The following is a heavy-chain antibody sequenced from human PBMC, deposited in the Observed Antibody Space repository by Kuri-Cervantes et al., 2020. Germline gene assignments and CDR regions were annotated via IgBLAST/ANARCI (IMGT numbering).Heavy chain of an antibody. J-gene: IGHJ6*03. D-gene: IGHD2-15*01. V-gene: IGHV3-33*01. CDR2: IWYDGSNK. CDR1: GFTFSSYG. CDR3: ARVHLGYTFYYYYYMDV. Sequence: GGSLRLSCAASGFTFSSYGMHWVRQAPGKGLEWVAVIWYDGSNKYYADSVKGRFTTSRDNSKNTLYLQMNSLRAEDTAVYYCARVHLGYTFYYYYYMDVWGKGTTVTVSS.